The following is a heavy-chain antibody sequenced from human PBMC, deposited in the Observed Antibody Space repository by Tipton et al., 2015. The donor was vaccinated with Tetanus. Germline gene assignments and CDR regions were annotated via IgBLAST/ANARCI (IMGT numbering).Heavy chain of an antibody. D-gene: IGHD3-22*01. CDR2: IITIFGTA. Sequence: QMQLVQSGAEVKKPGSSVKVSCKASGGTFSSYAISWVRQAPGQGLEWMGGIITIFGTANYAQKFQGRVTITADKSTSPAYMELSSLRSEDTAVYYCARSITYYYDSSGYYPTGYFDYWGQGTLVTVSS. V-gene: IGHV1-69*06. CDR3: ARSITYYYDSSGYYPTGYFDY. CDR1: GGTFSSYA. J-gene: IGHJ4*02.